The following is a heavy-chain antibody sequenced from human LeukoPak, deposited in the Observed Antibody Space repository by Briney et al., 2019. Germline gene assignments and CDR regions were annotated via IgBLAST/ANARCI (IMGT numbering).Heavy chain of an antibody. CDR2: IYTSGST. CDR1: GGSVSNYY. D-gene: IGHD6-19*01. J-gene: IGHJ5*02. V-gene: IGHV4-4*08. CDR3: ARDSSGWFRP. Sequence: PSETLSLTCTVSGGSVSNYYWSWIRQSPGKGLEWIGRIYTSGSTNYNPSLKSRVTISVDTSKNQFSLKLSSVTAADTAAYYCARDSSGWFRPWGQGALVTVSS.